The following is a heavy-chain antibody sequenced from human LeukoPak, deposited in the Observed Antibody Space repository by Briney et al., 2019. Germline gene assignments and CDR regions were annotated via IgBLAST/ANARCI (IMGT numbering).Heavy chain of an antibody. D-gene: IGHD1-26*01. CDR3: ARVSRGSRTAFLDY. J-gene: IGHJ4*02. Sequence: ASVKVSCKAFGYTFTSYDINWVRQATGQGLEWMGWMNPNSGNTGYAQKFQGRVTVTRNTSISTAYMELSSLRSEDTAVYYCARVSRGSRTAFLDYWGQGTLVTVSS. V-gene: IGHV1-8*03. CDR1: GYTFTSYD. CDR2: MNPNSGNT.